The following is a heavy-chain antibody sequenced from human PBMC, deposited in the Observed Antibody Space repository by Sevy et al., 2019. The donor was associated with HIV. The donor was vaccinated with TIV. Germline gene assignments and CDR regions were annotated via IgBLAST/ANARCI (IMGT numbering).Heavy chain of an antibody. J-gene: IGHJ4*02. CDR2: IYYNGHI. Sequence: SETPLTCTVSGGSITSLYCNWIRQPPGKGLEWIANIYYNGHINYNPSLKSRVTLSLDTSKNQFSLRLSSVTAADTAMYYCAGENAWGRGYSWGQGTLVTVSS. D-gene: IGHD1-26*01. CDR3: AGENAWGRGYS. CDR1: GGSITSLY. V-gene: IGHV4-59*08.